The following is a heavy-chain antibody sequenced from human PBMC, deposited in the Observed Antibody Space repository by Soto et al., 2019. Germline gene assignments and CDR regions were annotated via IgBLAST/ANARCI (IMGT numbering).Heavy chain of an antibody. J-gene: IGHJ6*02. CDR3: ARATYYYGSGSQTPPAYYYYGVDV. D-gene: IGHD3-10*01. Sequence: PSETLSLTCAVSGGSISSGGYSWSWIRQPPGKGLEWIGYIYHSGSTYYNPSLKSRVTISVDRSKNQFSLKLSSVTAADTAVYYCARATYYYGSGSQTPPAYYYYGVDVWGQGTTVTVSS. V-gene: IGHV4-30-2*01. CDR2: IYHSGST. CDR1: GGSISSGGYS.